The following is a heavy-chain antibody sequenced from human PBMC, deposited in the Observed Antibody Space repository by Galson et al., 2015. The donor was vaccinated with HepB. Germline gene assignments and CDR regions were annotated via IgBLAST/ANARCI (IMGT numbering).Heavy chain of an antibody. V-gene: IGHV3-43D*03. J-gene: IGHJ6*02. CDR1: GFRFEHYT. Sequence: LRLSCAASGFRFEHYTMHWVRQIPGKSLEWLSFITWDGKTTSYADSARGRFIISRDNNKNSLYLEMKSLRVDDTALYYCAKDYFDSSGGTYYYYGMDTWGPGTTVTVAS. CDR2: ITWDGKTT. CDR3: AKDYFDSSGGTYYYYGMDT. D-gene: IGHD3-22*01.